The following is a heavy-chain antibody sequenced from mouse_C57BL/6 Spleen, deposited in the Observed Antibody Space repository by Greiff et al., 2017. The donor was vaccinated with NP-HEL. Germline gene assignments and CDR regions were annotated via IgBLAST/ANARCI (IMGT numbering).Heavy chain of an antibody. CDR3: TRLHYYDYGGFAY. D-gene: IGHD2-4*01. CDR1: GYTFTSYW. V-gene: IGHV1-5*01. J-gene: IGHJ3*01. Sequence: EVQLQQSGTVLARPGASVKMSCKTSGYTFTSYWMHWVKQRPGQGLEWIGAIYPGNSDTSYNQKFKGKAKLTAVTSASTASMELSSLTNEDSAVYYCTRLHYYDYGGFAYWGQGTLVTVSA. CDR2: IYPGNSDT.